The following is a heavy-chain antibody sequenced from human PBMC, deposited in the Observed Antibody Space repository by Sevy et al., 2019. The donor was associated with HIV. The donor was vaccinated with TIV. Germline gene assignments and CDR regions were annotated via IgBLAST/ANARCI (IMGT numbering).Heavy chain of an antibody. J-gene: IGHJ4*02. CDR3: AANGVFYCGDGCYYFDL. Sequence: ASVKVSCKVSRYTLTDLSMHWVRQAPGKGLEWMGGLDPEDGERIYPQKFQGRVTMTEDPATDTAYMELSSLTSQDTAVYYCAANGVFYCGDGCYYFDLWGQGTLVTVSS. D-gene: IGHD2-21*01. V-gene: IGHV1-24*01. CDR2: LDPEDGER. CDR1: RYTLTDLS.